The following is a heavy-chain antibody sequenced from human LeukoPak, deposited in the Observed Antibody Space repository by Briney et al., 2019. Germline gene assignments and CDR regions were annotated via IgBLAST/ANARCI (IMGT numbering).Heavy chain of an antibody. J-gene: IGHJ5*02. CDR3: AKRPGIAAAGSLNWFDP. V-gene: IGHV3-23*01. CDR2: ISGSGGST. CDR1: GLTFSSYA. D-gene: IGHD6-13*01. Sequence: TGGSLRLSCAASGLTFSSYAMSWVRQAPGKGLEWVSAISGSGGSTYYADSVKGRFTISRDNSKNTLYLQMNSLRAEDTAVYYCAKRPGIAAAGSLNWFDPWGQGTLVTVSS.